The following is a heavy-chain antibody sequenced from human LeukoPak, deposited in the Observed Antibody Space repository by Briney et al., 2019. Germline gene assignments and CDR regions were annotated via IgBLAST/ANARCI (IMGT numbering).Heavy chain of an antibody. J-gene: IGHJ4*02. CDR3: AKDSRFSYDSSGYYPDY. CDR2: ISGSGGST. Sequence: GGSLRLSCAASGFTFSSYAMSWVRQAPGKGLEWVPAISGSGGSTYYADSVKGRFTISRDNSKNTLYLQMNSLRAEDTAVYYCAKDSRFSYDSSGYYPDYWGQGTLVTVSS. CDR1: GFTFSSYA. V-gene: IGHV3-23*01. D-gene: IGHD3-22*01.